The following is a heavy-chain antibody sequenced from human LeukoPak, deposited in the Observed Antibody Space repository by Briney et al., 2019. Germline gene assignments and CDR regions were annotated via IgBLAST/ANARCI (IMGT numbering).Heavy chain of an antibody. V-gene: IGHV1-18*01. CDR1: GYTFTSYG. Sequence: ASVKVSCKASGYTFTSYGISWVRQAPGHGLEWMGWISAYNGNTNYAQKLQGRVTMTTDTSTSTAYMELRSLRSDDTAVYYCARSYDFWRGLGAFDIWGQGTMVTVSS. D-gene: IGHD3-3*01. CDR3: ARSYDFWRGLGAFDI. J-gene: IGHJ3*02. CDR2: ISAYNGNT.